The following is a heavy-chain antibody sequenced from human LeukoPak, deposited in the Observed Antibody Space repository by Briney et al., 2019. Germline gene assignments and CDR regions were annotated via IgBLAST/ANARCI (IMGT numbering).Heavy chain of an antibody. D-gene: IGHD2-15*01. CDR1: GYTFTSYG. CDR2: ISAYNGNT. J-gene: IGHJ3*02. CDR3: ARVCSGGSCHDAFDI. V-gene: IGHV1-18*01. Sequence: ASVKVSCKASGYTFTSYGISWVRQAPGQGLEWMGWISAYNGNTNYAQKLQGRVTMTTDTSTSTAYMELRSLRSDDTAVYYCARVCSGGSCHDAFDIWGQGTMVTVSS.